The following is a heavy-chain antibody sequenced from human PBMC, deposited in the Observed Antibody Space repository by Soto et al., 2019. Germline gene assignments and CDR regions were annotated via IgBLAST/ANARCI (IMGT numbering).Heavy chain of an antibody. J-gene: IGHJ4*02. CDR1: GFTFSSYA. V-gene: IGHV3-23*01. D-gene: IGHD6-25*01. CDR2: ISGSGGST. Sequence: EVQLLESGGGLVQPGGSLRLSCAASGFTFSSYAMSWVRQAPGKGLEWVSAISGSGGSTYYADSVTGRFTISRDNSKNTLDLQMNSRRAEDTAVYYGAKDVYGSGGEGGGGYYFDYWGQGTLVTVSS. CDR3: AKDVYGSGGEGGGGYYFDY.